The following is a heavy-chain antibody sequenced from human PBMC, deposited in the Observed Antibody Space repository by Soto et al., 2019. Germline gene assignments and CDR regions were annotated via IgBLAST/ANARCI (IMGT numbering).Heavy chain of an antibody. CDR3: AGDWGLAAAGQRPDY. D-gene: IGHD6-13*01. V-gene: IGHV3-48*01. Sequence: GGSLRLSCAASGFTFSSYSMNWVRQAPGKGLEWVSYISSSSSTIYYADSVKGRFTISRDNAKNSLYLQMNSLRAEDKAVYYWAGDWGLAAAGQRPDYWGPETLVTASS. CDR2: ISSSSSTI. J-gene: IGHJ4*02. CDR1: GFTFSSYS.